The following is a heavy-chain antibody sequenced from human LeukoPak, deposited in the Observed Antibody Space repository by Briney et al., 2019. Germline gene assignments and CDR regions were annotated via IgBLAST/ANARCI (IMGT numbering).Heavy chain of an antibody. J-gene: IGHJ6*02. CDR3: ATYINWVAGDV. CDR2: INHEGGDI. Sequence: GGSLRLSCAASGFTFDKSWMSWVRQAPGKGLEWVANINHEGGDIQYVDSVKGRFTTSRDNAKDSVYLQMNSLRAEDTAVYHCATYINWVAGDVWGQGTTVTVSS. V-gene: IGHV3-7*01. CDR1: GFTFDKSW. D-gene: IGHD1-1*01.